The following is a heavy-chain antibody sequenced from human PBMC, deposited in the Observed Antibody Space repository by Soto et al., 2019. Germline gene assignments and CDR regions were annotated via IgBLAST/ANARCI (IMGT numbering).Heavy chain of an antibody. Sequence: QVQLQESGPGLVKPSQTLSLTCTVSGGSISTVDYLWSWIRQSPDMGLEWIGHIYDGGRTYNNPSLESRVTMSADTSKSQLSLTLSSVSAADTAVYYCARGPSGDKVDSWGQGTLVTVSS. D-gene: IGHD7-27*01. CDR1: GGSISTVDYL. V-gene: IGHV4-30-4*01. CDR2: IYDGGRT. J-gene: IGHJ4*02. CDR3: ARGPSGDKVDS.